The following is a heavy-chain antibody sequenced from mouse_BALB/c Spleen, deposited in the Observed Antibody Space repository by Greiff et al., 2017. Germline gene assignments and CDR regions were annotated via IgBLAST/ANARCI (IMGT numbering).Heavy chain of an antibody. V-gene: IGHV1-20*02. Sequence: VQLQQSGPELVKPGASVKISCKASGYSFTGYFMNWVMQSHGKSLEWIGRINPYNGDTFYNQKFKGKATLTVDKSSSTAHMELRSLASEDSAVYYCARNAYYGNYGGAMDYWGQGTSVIVSS. D-gene: IGHD2-10*01. CDR2: INPYNGDT. J-gene: IGHJ4*01. CDR1: GYSFTGYF. CDR3: ARNAYYGNYGGAMDY.